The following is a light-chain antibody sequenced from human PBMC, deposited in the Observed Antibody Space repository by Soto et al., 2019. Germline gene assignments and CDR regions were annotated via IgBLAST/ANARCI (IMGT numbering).Light chain of an antibody. CDR3: QQRSNWPLT. J-gene: IGKJ4*01. Sequence: ETVLTQSPATLSLSPGERATLSCRASQSVSSYLAWYQQKAGQPPRLLIYETSNRAIGIPARFSGSGSGTDFPLPISSLEPEDFAIYYCQQRSNWPLTFGGGTKVEIK. CDR2: ETS. CDR1: QSVSSY. V-gene: IGKV3-11*01.